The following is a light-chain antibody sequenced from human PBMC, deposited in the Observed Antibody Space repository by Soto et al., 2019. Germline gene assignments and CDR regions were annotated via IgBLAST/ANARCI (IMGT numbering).Light chain of an antibody. Sequence: QSVLTQSPSASASLGASVKRTCTLSSGHSSYAIAWHQQRPEKGPRYLMKLNSDGSHSKGDGIPDRFSGSSSGAERYLTISSLQSEDEADYYCHTWGSGIHYVFGTGTNLTVL. V-gene: IGLV4-69*01. CDR1: SGHSSYA. J-gene: IGLJ1*01. CDR2: LNSDGSH. CDR3: HTWGSGIHYV.